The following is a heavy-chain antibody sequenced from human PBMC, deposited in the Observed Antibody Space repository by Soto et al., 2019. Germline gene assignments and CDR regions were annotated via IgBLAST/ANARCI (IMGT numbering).Heavy chain of an antibody. CDR1: GFTFDEYA. D-gene: IGHD3-16*01. CDR3: AIDRQGGGIFGALGDY. V-gene: IGHV3-9*01. CDR2: ISWNGDNI. Sequence: EVQLMESGGGLVQPGRSLRLSCAASGFTFDEYAMHWVRQVPGQGLEWVSSISWNGDNIGYADSVKGRFSISRDNGRDSLYLQMNSLRAEDTAFYFCAIDRQGGGIFGALGDYWGQGTMVTVSS. J-gene: IGHJ4*02.